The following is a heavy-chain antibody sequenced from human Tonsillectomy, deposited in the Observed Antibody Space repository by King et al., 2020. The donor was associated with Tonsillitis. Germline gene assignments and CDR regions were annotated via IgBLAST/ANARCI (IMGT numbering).Heavy chain of an antibody. CDR1: GFTFSDYY. D-gene: IGHD3-10*01. CDR2: ISSSSSYT. J-gene: IGHJ5*02. Sequence: VQLVESGGGLVKPGGSLRLSCAASGFTFSDYYMSWIRQAPGKGLEWVSYISSSSSYTNYADSVKGRFTISRDNAKNSLYLQMNSLRAEDTAVYYCARTDVTMVRGATENWFDTWGQGTLVTVSS. CDR3: ARTDVTMVRGATENWFDT. V-gene: IGHV3-11*06.